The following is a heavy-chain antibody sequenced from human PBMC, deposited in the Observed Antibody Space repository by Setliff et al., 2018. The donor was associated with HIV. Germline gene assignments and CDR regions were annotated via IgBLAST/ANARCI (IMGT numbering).Heavy chain of an antibody. CDR3: AGGDSRGLLHFDM. CDR2: LNPKTGGP. Sequence: ASVKVSCKASGYTFTGYYMHWVRQAPGQGLEWMGWLNPKTGGPNFAQEFQGRVTMTGDTSISTAYMELSRLTSDDTAVYYCAGGDSRGLLHFDMWGQGTMVTVS. CDR1: GYTFTGYY. D-gene: IGHD3-22*01. J-gene: IGHJ3*02. V-gene: IGHV1-2*02.